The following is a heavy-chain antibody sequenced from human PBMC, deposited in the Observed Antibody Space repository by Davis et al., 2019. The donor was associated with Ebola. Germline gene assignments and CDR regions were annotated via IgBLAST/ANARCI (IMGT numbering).Heavy chain of an antibody. D-gene: IGHD1-26*01. CDR1: RYTFTGYY. CDR3: ARGVDSGSYYGAFDI. Sequence: ASVKVSCKASRYTFTGYYMHWVRQAPGQGLEWMGWINPNSGGTYYAQKFQGRVTMTRDTSINTAYMELSRLRSDDTAVYYCARGVDSGSYYGAFDIWGQGTMVTVSS. V-gene: IGHV1-2*02. J-gene: IGHJ3*02. CDR2: INPNSGGT.